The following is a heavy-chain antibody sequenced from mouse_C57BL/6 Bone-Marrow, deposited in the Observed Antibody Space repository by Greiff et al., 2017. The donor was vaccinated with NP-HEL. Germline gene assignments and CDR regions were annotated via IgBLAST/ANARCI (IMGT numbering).Heavy chain of an antibody. D-gene: IGHD1-1*01. V-gene: IGHV2-2*01. J-gene: IGHJ1*03. Sequence: QVQLQQSGPGLVQPSQSLSITCTVSGFSLTSYGVHWVRQSPGKGLEWLGVIWRGGSTDYNAAFISRLSISKDNSKSQVFFKMNSLQADDTAIYYCARKGYYGSSPYWYFDVWGTGTTVTVSS. CDR2: IWRGGST. CDR1: GFSLTSYG. CDR3: ARKGYYGSSPYWYFDV.